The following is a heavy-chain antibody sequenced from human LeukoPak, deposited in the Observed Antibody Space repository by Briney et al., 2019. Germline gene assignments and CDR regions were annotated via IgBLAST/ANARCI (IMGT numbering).Heavy chain of an antibody. Sequence: ASVKVSCKASGYTFTSYYMHWVRQAPGQGLEWMGIINPSGGSTSYAQKFQGRVTMTRDTSTSTVYMELSSLRSEDTAVYYCARVGPSRDGYKYGDYWGQGTLVTVSS. J-gene: IGHJ4*02. CDR3: ARVGPSRDGYKYGDY. V-gene: IGHV1-46*01. D-gene: IGHD5-24*01. CDR2: INPSGGST. CDR1: GYTFTSYY.